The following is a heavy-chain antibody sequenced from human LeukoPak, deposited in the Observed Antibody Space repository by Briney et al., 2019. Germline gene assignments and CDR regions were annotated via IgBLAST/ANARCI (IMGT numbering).Heavy chain of an antibody. Sequence: GGSLRLSCAPSGFTFSSSAMSWVRQAPGEGVEWVSDISGSGGSAYYADSVKGRFTISRDNSKNTLYMQMNSLGVEDTAVYDCAKGPTYYYGSGSYYNPNWFDPWGQGTLVTVSS. D-gene: IGHD3-10*01. CDR1: GFTFSSSA. CDR2: ISGSGGSA. CDR3: AKGPTYYYGSGSYYNPNWFDP. J-gene: IGHJ5*02. V-gene: IGHV3-23*01.